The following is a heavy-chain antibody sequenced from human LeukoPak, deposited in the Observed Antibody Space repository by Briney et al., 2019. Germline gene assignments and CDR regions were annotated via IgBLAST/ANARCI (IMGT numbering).Heavy chain of an antibody. V-gene: IGHV1-24*01. CDR2: FDPEDGET. J-gene: IGHJ4*02. CDR1: GYTLTELS. CDR3: ARYSKLDY. Sequence: GASVKVSCKVSGYTLTELSMHWVRQAPGKGLEWMGGFDPEDGETIYAQKLQGRVTMTTDTSTSTAYMELRSLRSDDTAVYYCARYSKLDYWGQGTLVTVSS. D-gene: IGHD4-11*01.